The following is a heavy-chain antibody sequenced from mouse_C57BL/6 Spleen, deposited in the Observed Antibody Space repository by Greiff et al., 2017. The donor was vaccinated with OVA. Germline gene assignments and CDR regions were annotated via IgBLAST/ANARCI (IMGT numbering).Heavy chain of an antibody. D-gene: IGHD3-2*02. V-gene: IGHV5-4*01. CDR3: ARDKAQDFDY. J-gene: IGHJ2*01. CDR2: ISDGGSYT. Sequence: EVMLVESGGGLVKPGGSLKLSCAASGFTFSSYAMSWVRQTPEKRLEWVATISDGGSYTYYPDNVKGRFTISRDNAKNNLYLQMSYLKSEDTAMYYCARDKAQDFDYWGQGTTLTVSS. CDR1: GFTFSSYA.